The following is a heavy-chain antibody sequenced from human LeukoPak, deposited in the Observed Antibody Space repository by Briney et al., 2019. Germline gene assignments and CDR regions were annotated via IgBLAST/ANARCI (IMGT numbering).Heavy chain of an antibody. Sequence: SETLSLTCTISGGSICSYYWTWIRQPPGKGLEWIGYIYYSGHSNYNPSLKTRVTISVDTSKNQFSLKLTSVTAADTAVYYCARESWDTMVRGAVFDSWGQGSLVTVSS. CDR3: ARESWDTMVRGAVFDS. CDR1: GGSICSYY. D-gene: IGHD3-10*01. V-gene: IGHV4-59*01. CDR2: IYYSGHS. J-gene: IGHJ4*02.